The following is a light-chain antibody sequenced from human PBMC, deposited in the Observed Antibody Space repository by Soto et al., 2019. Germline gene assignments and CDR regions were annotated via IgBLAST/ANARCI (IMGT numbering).Light chain of an antibody. V-gene: IGKV3D-15*01. CDR3: QQYNNWPPWT. CDR2: GAS. J-gene: IGKJ1*01. CDR1: QSVSSN. Sequence: EIVMTQSPATLSVSPGERATLSCRASQSVSSNLAWYQQKPGQAPRLLIYGASIRATGIPARFSGSASGTELHINIRSLQDEDFSVYYCQQYNNWPPWTFGQGTKVEIK.